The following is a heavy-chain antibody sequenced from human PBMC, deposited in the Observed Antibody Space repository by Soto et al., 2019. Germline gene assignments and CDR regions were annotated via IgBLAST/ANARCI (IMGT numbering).Heavy chain of an antibody. J-gene: IGHJ6*01. CDR1: GFTFNNYA. V-gene: IGHV3-23*01. CDR3: VKDWTGDTCPCMDV. Sequence: EVQLLESGGGLVQPGGSLRLSCAASGFTFNNYAMTWVRQAPGKGLEWVSTISGSDDSTYYADSVKGRLTISRDNSKNALYLQMSSPRAXXTALYYCVKDWTGDTCPCMDVWGQGTTVTVSS. CDR2: ISGSDDST. D-gene: IGHD2-8*02.